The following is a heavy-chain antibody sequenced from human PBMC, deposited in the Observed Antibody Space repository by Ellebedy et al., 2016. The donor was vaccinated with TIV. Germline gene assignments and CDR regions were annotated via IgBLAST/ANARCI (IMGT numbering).Heavy chain of an antibody. CDR3: ARRGRGGYDF. Sequence: PGGSLRLSCAASGFTFSKYSMHWVRQAPGKGLEYVSAVFDNGGSTFYADSVKGRFTISRDNSKNTLYLQMGSLRADDMAVYYCARRGRGGYDFWGQGTLVAVSS. CDR2: VFDNGGST. V-gene: IGHV3-64*02. J-gene: IGHJ4*02. D-gene: IGHD5-24*01. CDR1: GFTFSKYS.